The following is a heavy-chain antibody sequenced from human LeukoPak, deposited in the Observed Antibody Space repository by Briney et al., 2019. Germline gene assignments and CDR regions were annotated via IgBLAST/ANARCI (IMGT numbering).Heavy chain of an antibody. J-gene: IGHJ4*02. D-gene: IGHD3-3*01. V-gene: IGHV3-23*01. CDR2: ISGSGGST. Sequence: PGGSLRLSCAASGFTFSSYAMSWVRQAPGKGLEWVSAISGSGGSTYYADSVKGRFTISRDNSKNTLYLQMNSLRAEDTAVYYRAKGDYDFWNYFDYWGQGTLVTVSS. CDR1: GFTFSSYA. CDR3: AKGDYDFWNYFDY.